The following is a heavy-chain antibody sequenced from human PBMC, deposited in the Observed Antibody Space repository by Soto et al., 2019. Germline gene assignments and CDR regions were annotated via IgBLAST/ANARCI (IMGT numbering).Heavy chain of an antibody. J-gene: IGHJ1*01. CDR2: ISAYNGNT. CDR3: ASNERDYGAYVFQH. V-gene: IGHV1-18*04. Sequence: ASVKVSCKASGYTFTSYGISWVRQAPGQGLEWMGWISAYNGNTNYAQKLQGRVTMTTDTSTSTAYMELRSLRSDDTAVYYCASNERDYGAYVFQHWCQGPLVTVSS. D-gene: IGHD4-17*01. CDR1: GYTFTSYG.